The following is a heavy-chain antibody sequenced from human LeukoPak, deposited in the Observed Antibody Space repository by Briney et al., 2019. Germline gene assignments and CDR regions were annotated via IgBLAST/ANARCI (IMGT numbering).Heavy chain of an antibody. CDR2: INPSGGST. Sequence: ASVKVSCKASGFTFTGYYMHWVRQAPGQGLEWMGIINPSGGSTSYAQKFQGRVAMTRDMSTSTVYMELSSLRSEDTAVYYCARDPSYSSSFVSYYYYMDVWGKGTTVTVSS. D-gene: IGHD6-6*01. J-gene: IGHJ6*03. CDR1: GFTFTGYY. V-gene: IGHV1-46*01. CDR3: ARDPSYSSSFVSYYYYMDV.